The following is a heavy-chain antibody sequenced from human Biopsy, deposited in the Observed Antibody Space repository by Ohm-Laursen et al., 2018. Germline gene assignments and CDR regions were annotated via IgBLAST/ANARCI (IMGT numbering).Heavy chain of an antibody. CDR2: IYYSVMT. J-gene: IGHJ6*02. D-gene: IGHD4-11*01. Sequence: GTLSLTCTVSGGSITKYYWSWIRQPPGKGLEWIGHIYYSVMTNYNPSLQSRVSISVDTSRNQVSLTLSSVTAADTAVYYCARDSGILNYGNFKYYHYYGMDVWGQGTKVTVSS. CDR3: ARDSGILNYGNFKYYHYYGMDV. CDR1: GGSITKYY. V-gene: IGHV4-59*01.